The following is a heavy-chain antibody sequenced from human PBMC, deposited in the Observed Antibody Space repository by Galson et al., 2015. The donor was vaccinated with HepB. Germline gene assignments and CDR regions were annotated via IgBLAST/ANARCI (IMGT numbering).Heavy chain of an antibody. CDR1: GGSISSSSYY. Sequence: ETLSLTCTVSGGSISSSSYYWGWIRQPPGKGLEWIGSIYYSGSTYYNPSLKSRVTISVDTSKNQFSLKLSSVTAADTAVYYCARARDRGGFDPWGQGTLVTVSS. V-gene: IGHV4-39*07. CDR3: ARARDRGGFDP. CDR2: IYYSGST. D-gene: IGHD2-15*01. J-gene: IGHJ5*02.